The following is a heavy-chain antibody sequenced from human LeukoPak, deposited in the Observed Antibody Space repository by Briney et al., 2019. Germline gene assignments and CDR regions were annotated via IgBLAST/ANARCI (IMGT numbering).Heavy chain of an antibody. V-gene: IGHV4-59*08. J-gene: IGHJ4*02. CDR3: AGHSGDTYGSDY. D-gene: IGHD5-18*01. CDR2: IYSSGST. CDR1: GGSISGYY. Sequence: SETLSLTCTVSGGSISGYYWSWIRQPPGKGLEWIGYIYSSGSTNYNPSLKSRVTLSVDTSKSQISLKLSSVTAADTAVYYCAGHSGDTYGSDYWGQGALVIVSS.